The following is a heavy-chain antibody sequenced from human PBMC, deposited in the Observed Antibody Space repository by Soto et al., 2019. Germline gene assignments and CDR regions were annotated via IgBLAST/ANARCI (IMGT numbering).Heavy chain of an antibody. CDR2: FDPEDGET. Sequence: ASVKVSCKVSGYTLTELSMHWVRQAPGKGLEWMGGFDPEDGETIYAQKFQGRVTMTEDTSTDTAYMELSSLRSEDTAVYYCATQPRVYDSSGYYLGAFDSWGQGTMVTVSS. D-gene: IGHD3-22*01. J-gene: IGHJ3*02. CDR3: ATQPRVYDSSGYYLGAFDS. V-gene: IGHV1-24*01. CDR1: GYTLTELS.